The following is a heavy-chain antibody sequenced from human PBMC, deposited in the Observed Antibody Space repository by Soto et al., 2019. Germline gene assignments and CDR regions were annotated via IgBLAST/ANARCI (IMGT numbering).Heavy chain of an antibody. CDR3: ALDSRVLYYFDY. V-gene: IGHV1-24*01. D-gene: IGHD2-15*01. Sequence: ASVKVSCKVSGYTLTELSMHWVRQAPGKGLEWMGGFDPEDGETIYAQKFQGRVTMTEDTSTDTAYMELSSLRSEDTAVYYCALDSRVLYYFDYWGQGTLVTVSS. J-gene: IGHJ4*02. CDR2: FDPEDGET. CDR1: GYTLTELS.